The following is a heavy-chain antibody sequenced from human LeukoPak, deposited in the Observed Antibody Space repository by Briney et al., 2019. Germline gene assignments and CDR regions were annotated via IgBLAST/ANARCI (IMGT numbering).Heavy chain of an antibody. Sequence: GSSVKVSCKASGGTFSSYAISWVRQAPGQGLEWMGGIIPIFGTANYAQKFQGRVTITADESTSTAYMELSSLRSEDTAVYYCARVRQQWLIDAFDIWGQGTMVTVSS. CDR2: IIPIFGTA. CDR1: GGTFSSYA. V-gene: IGHV1-69*01. D-gene: IGHD6-19*01. J-gene: IGHJ3*02. CDR3: ARVRQQWLIDAFDI.